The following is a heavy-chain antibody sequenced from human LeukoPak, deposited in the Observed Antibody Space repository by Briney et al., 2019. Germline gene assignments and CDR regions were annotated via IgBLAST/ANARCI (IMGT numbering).Heavy chain of an antibody. Sequence: GRSLRLSCAASGFTFSSYGMHWVRQAPGKGLEWVSIIYNDGGTYYADSVKGRFTISRDNSKNTLFLQMNSLRAEDTAVYFCARLYYDILTAIRNWGQGTLVTVSS. J-gene: IGHJ4*02. CDR3: ARLYYDILTAIRN. CDR1: GFTFSSYG. D-gene: IGHD3-9*01. CDR2: IYNDGGT. V-gene: IGHV3-53*01.